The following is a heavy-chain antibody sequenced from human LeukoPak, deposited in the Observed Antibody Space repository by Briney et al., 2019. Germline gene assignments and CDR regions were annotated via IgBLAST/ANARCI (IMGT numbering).Heavy chain of an antibody. Sequence: GGSLRLSCAPSGFTFSNYAMSWVRQAPGKGLEWVSAISETGGTIHYADSVRGRFIISRDNSKNTLYLQMNSLRAEDTAVYYCAREMTINTFPFDPWGQGTLVTVSS. CDR2: ISETGGTI. V-gene: IGHV3-23*01. CDR1: GFTFSNYA. D-gene: IGHD5-24*01. CDR3: AREMTINTFPFDP. J-gene: IGHJ5*02.